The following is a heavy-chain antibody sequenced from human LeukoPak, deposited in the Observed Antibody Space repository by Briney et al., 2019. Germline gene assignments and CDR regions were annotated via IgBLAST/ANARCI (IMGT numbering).Heavy chain of an antibody. CDR1: SGSISSGGYY. J-gene: IGHJ3*02. CDR2: IYYSGST. CDR3: ARQRAISSFIVVVPAAMGAFDI. D-gene: IGHD2-2*01. V-gene: IGHV4-30-2*03. Sequence: PSETLSLTCTVSSGSISSGGYYWNWIRQPPGKGLEWIGYIYYSGSTYYNPSLKSRVTISVDTSKNQFSLKLSSVTAADTAVYYCARQRAISSFIVVVPAAMGAFDIWGQGTMVTVSS.